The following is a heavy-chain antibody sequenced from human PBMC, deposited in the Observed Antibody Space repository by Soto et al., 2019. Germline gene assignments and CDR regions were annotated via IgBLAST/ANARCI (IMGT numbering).Heavy chain of an antibody. D-gene: IGHD2-15*01. CDR3: ARGQEVGAHFFDS. J-gene: IGHJ4*02. Sequence: GESLRLSCEASGFTFSGFDRHWVRQPTGKGLEWVSTIGTAGDTYYAVSVKGRFTISRDNAKNSLSLQMNSLRAGDTAVYFCARGQEVGAHFFDSWGQGTQVTVSS. V-gene: IGHV3-13*01. CDR1: GFTFSGFD. CDR2: IGTAGDT.